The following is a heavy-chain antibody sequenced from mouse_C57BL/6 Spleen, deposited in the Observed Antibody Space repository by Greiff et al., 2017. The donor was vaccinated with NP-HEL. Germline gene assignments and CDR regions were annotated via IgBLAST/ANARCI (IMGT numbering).Heavy chain of an antibody. CDR3: ARSGLAWFAY. J-gene: IGHJ3*01. V-gene: IGHV1-58*01. Sequence: EVKLVESGAELVRPGSSVKMSCKTSGYTFTSYGINWVKQRPGQGLEWIGYIYIGNGYTEYTEKFKGQATLTSDTSSSTAYMQLSSLTSEDSAIYFCARSGLAWFAYWGQGTLVTVSA. CDR1: GYTFTSYG. CDR2: IYIGNGYT.